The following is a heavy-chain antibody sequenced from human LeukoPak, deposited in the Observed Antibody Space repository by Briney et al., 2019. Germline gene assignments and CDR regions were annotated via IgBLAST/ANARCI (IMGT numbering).Heavy chain of an antibody. J-gene: IGHJ4*02. D-gene: IGHD5-24*01. CDR3: ARVPLQFQEPSDY. V-gene: IGHV4-34*01. CDR2: INHRGGT. CDR1: GGSISNYY. Sequence: PSETLSLTCVVYGGSISNYYWSWIRQPPGKELEWIGEINHRGGTNYHPSLKSRVTISIDTSHYQFSLKLNSVTAADTAVYYCARVPLQFQEPSDYWGQGTLVTVSS.